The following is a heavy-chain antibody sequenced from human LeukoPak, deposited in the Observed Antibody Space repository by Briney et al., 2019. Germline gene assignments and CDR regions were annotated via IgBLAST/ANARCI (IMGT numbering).Heavy chain of an antibody. J-gene: IGHJ4*02. Sequence: PSETLSLTCTVSGGSISSGDYYWSWIRQPPGKGLEWIGYIYYSGSTYYNPSLKSRVTISVDTSKNQFSLKLSSVTAADTAVYYCARAISRGSTSQDWGQGTLVTVSS. CDR3: ARAISRGSTSQD. V-gene: IGHV4-30-4*01. CDR2: IYYSGST. CDR1: GGSISSGDYY. D-gene: IGHD2-2*01.